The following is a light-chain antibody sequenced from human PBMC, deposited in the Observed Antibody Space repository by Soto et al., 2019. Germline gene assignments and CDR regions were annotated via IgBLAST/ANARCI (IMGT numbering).Light chain of an antibody. CDR3: QQYGRMPRT. V-gene: IGKV3-20*01. Sequence: EIVLTQSPGTLSLSPGERATLSCRASQSVSSSHLAWYQQKPGQAPRLLIYGASSRATGIPDRFSGSGSGTDFTLTISRLEPEDFAVYYCQQYGRMPRTFGQGTKL. CDR2: GAS. CDR1: QSVSSSH. J-gene: IGKJ2*01.